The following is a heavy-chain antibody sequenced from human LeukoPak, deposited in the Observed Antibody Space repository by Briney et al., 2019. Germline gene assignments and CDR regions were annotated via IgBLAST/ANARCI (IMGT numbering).Heavy chain of an antibody. Sequence: ASVKVSCKASGGTFSSYAISWVRQAPGQGLEWMGGIIPIFGTANYAQKFQGRVTITADESTSTAYMELSSLRSEDTAVYYCARDQLADYSSTSCYSNWGQGTLVTVSS. CDR2: IIPIFGTA. CDR1: GGTFSSYA. V-gene: IGHV1-69*01. D-gene: IGHD2-2*01. J-gene: IGHJ4*02. CDR3: ARDQLADYSSTSCYSN.